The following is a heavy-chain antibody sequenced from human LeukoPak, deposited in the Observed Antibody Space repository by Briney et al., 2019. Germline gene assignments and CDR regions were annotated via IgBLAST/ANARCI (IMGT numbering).Heavy chain of an antibody. CDR3: ARVRKLRTRGVMDPLDY. CDR1: GFTFNYYW. CDR2: IQQDGSEK. J-gene: IGHJ4*02. Sequence: GGSLRPSCAASGFTFNYYWLTWVRQAPGKGLEWVTNIQQDGSEKYYVDSVKGRFIISRDNAKNSLYLQMNSLRAEDTAVYYCARVRKLRTRGVMDPLDYWGQGTLVTVSS. V-gene: IGHV3-7*01. D-gene: IGHD3-10*01.